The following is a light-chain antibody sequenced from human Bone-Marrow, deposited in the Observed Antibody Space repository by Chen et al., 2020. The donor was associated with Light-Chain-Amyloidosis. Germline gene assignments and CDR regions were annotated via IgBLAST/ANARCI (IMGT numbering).Light chain of an antibody. CDR3: QQYGTSPET. CDR2: DSS. CDR1: RSVSSS. Sequence: EIVLTQSPDILSLSPGEKATFSCRASRSVSSSLAWYQHKPGQPPRLLIYDSSTRATGISARFSGSVSGTDFTLTISRLEPEDFALYFCQQYGTSPETFGQGTKVEIK. V-gene: IGKV3-20*01. J-gene: IGKJ1*01.